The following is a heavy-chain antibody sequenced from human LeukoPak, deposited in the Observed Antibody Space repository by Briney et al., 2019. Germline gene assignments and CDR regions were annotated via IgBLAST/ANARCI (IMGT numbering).Heavy chain of an antibody. CDR1: GFTVSTHW. CDR2: RGEDGSEI. D-gene: IGHD2-2*01. V-gene: IGHV3-7*04. Sequence: WGSLRLSCIGSGFTVSTHWMSWVRQAPGKGLEWVANRGEDGSEIYYVDSVKGRFTIFRDNAENSVYLQMNSLRDEDTAVYYCARGWRYHDSWGQGTLVTVSS. J-gene: IGHJ4*02. CDR3: ARGWRYHDS.